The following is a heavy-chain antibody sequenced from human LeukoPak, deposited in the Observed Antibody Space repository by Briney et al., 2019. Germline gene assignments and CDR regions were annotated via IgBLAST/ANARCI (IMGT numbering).Heavy chain of an antibody. J-gene: IGHJ6*03. CDR3: ARRAVAGHYYYYMDV. Sequence: ASVKVSCKASGYTFTSYYMHWVRQAPGQGLEWMGIINPSGGSTSYAQKFQGRVTMTRDTSASTAYMELSSLRSEDTAVYYCARRAVAGHYYYYMDVWGKGTTVTVSS. D-gene: IGHD6-19*01. CDR2: INPSGGST. V-gene: IGHV1-46*01. CDR1: GYTFTSYY.